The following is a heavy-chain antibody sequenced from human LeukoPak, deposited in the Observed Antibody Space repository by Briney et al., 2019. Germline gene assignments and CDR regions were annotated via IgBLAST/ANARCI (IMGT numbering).Heavy chain of an antibody. CDR2: IKQDGTEK. CDR1: GFTFSRYW. D-gene: IGHD6-6*01. Sequence: GGSLRLSCGASGFTFSRYWMSWVRQAPGKGLEWVANIKQDGTEKYYVDSVKGRFTISRDNAKNSLYLQMNSLRAEDTAVYYCARGPIAARRYYYYYYMDVWGKGTTVTVSS. CDR3: ARGPIAARRYYYYYYMDV. V-gene: IGHV3-7*01. J-gene: IGHJ6*03.